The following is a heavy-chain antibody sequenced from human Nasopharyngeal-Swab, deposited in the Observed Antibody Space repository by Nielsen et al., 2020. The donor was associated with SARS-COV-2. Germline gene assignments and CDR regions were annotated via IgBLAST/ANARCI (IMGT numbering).Heavy chain of an antibody. V-gene: IGHV4-59*12. J-gene: IGHJ6*02. CDR3: ATLKEYNDFWSGHMDGMDV. CDR2: ISYSGGT. CDR1: GGSISSYY. D-gene: IGHD3-3*01. Sequence: SETLSLTCTVSGGSISSYYWAWIRQPPGKGLEWIGYISYSGGTDYNPSLKSRVTISVDTSKNQFSLKLSSVTAADTAVYYCATLKEYNDFWSGHMDGMDVWGQGTTVTVAS.